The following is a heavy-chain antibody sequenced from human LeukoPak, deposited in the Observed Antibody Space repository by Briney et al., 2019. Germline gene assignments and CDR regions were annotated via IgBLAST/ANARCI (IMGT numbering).Heavy chain of an antibody. Sequence: SETLSLTCTVSGGSISSYFWSWIRQPPGKGLQWIGYIYYSGSTIYNPSLKSRVTISVDASKNQFSLKLSSVTAADTAVYYCARASEDYYYYYMDVWGKGTTVTISS. V-gene: IGHV4-59*01. CDR1: GGSISSYF. CDR2: IYYSGST. D-gene: IGHD1-14*01. J-gene: IGHJ6*03. CDR3: ARASEDYYYYYMDV.